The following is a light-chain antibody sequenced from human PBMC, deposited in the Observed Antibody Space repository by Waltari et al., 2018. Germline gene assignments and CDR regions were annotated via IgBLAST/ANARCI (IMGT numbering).Light chain of an antibody. V-gene: IGKV1-39*01. Sequence: DIQMTQSPSSLSASVGDRVTINCRASQSISDSLNWYQQKPGKAPKLLIYAASTLQSGVPSRFSGSGYRTDFTLTISRLQREDFATYYCQQSYNDPLTFGGGTKMEIK. CDR1: QSISDS. CDR2: AAS. J-gene: IGKJ4*01. CDR3: QQSYNDPLT.